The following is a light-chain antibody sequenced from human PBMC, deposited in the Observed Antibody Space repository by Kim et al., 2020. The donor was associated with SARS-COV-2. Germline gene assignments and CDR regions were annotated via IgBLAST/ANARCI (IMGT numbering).Light chain of an antibody. V-gene: IGKV1-39*01. J-gene: IGKJ1*01. CDR1: QRIRNY. Sequence: LSASVGDRGTITCQASQRIRNYLNWYQQKPGKAPKLLIYAASSLQSGVPSRFSCSGSGTDFTLTISNLQPEDFATYYCQQSYSTWTFGQGTNVEIK. CDR3: QQSYSTWT. CDR2: AAS.